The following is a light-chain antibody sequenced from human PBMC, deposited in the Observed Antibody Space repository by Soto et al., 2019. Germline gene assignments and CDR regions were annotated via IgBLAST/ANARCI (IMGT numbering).Light chain of an antibody. Sequence: EIVLSQSPATLSLSPGERVTLSCRASQSVSNSLAWYQQKPGQPPRLLIYDGSNRATGIPARFSGSGSGTDFTLTITSREAEEFAVYFCHQRYNRPRITFGQGTRLEIK. CDR2: DGS. CDR1: QSVSNS. V-gene: IGKV3-11*01. CDR3: HQRYNRPRIT. J-gene: IGKJ5*01.